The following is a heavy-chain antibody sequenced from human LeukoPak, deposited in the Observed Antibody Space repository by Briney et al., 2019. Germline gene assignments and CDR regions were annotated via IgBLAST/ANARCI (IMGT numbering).Heavy chain of an antibody. CDR2: IRYDGSII. D-gene: IGHD1-14*01. Sequence: PGGSLRLSCAASGFTFRNSGMHWVRQALAKGLEWVAFIRYDGSIIYYADSVKGRFTISRDNSKNTLYLQMNSLRAEDTAVYYCAKDVNTGGDYFDHWGQGTLVTVSS. CDR1: GFTFRNSG. V-gene: IGHV3-30*02. J-gene: IGHJ4*02. CDR3: AKDVNTGGDYFDH.